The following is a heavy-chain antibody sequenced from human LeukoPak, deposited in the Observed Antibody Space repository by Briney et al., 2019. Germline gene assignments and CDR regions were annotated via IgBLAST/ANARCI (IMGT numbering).Heavy chain of an antibody. J-gene: IGHJ4*02. D-gene: IGHD2-8*01. CDR1: GFTFSSYS. CDR3: ARVRLWTNGDPDY. V-gene: IGHV3-48*01. CDR2: ISSSSSTI. Sequence: GGSLRLSCAASGFTFSSYSMNWVRQAPGKGLEWVSYISSSSSTIYYADSVKGRFTISRDNAKNSLYLQMNSLGAEDTAVYYCARVRLWTNGDPDYWGQGTLVTVPS.